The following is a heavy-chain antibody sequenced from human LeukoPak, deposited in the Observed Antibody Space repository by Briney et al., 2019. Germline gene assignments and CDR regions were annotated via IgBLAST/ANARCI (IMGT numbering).Heavy chain of an antibody. J-gene: IGHJ5*02. Sequence: SETLSLTCTVSGGSISSYYWSWIRQPPGKGLEWIGYIYYSGSTDYNPSLKSRVTISVDTSKNQFSLKLSSVTAADTAVYYCARDGLNWFDPWGQGTLVTVSS. V-gene: IGHV4-59*01. CDR2: IYYSGST. CDR3: ARDGLNWFDP. CDR1: GGSISSYY.